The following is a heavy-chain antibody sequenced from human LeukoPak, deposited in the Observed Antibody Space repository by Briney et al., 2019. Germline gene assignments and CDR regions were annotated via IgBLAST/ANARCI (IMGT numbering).Heavy chain of an antibody. V-gene: IGHV1-69*13. CDR3: ARDQPGVYCSTISCYSASPFDP. CDR2: IIPIFGTA. D-gene: IGHD2-2*02. CDR1: GGTPSRYP. Sequence: RPSVNPSCTASGGTPSRYPTSWVRHAPGQGLEWMGGIIPIFGTATYAQTFKGRVTNTADESTSTAYMGLSSLRSEDTAVYYCARDQPGVYCSTISCYSASPFDPWGQGTLVTVSS. J-gene: IGHJ5*02.